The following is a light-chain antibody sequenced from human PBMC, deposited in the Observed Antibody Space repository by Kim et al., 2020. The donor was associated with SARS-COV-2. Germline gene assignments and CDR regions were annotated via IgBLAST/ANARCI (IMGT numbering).Light chain of an antibody. CDR3: QQYYSYPWT. V-gene: IGKV1-8*01. J-gene: IGKJ1*01. CDR1: QGISSY. CDR2: AAS. Sequence: VSTGDRVTITCRASQGISSYLAWYQQKPAKAPKLLIYAASTLQSGVPSRFSGSGSGTDFTLTISCLQSEDFATYYCQQYYSYPWTFGQGTKVDIK.